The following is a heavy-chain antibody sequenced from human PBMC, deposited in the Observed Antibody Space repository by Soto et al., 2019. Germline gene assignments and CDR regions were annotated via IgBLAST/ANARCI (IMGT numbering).Heavy chain of an antibody. D-gene: IGHD3-3*01. CDR1: GFTFTSSA. CDR2: IVVGSGNT. J-gene: IGHJ3*02. Sequence: ASVKVSCKASGFTFTSSAVQWVLQARGQRLEWIGWIVVGSGNTNYAQKFQERVTITRDMSTSTAYMELSSLRSEDTAVYYCAADRVIFGVVIKQDAFDIWGQGTMVTVSS. V-gene: IGHV1-58*01. CDR3: AADRVIFGVVIKQDAFDI.